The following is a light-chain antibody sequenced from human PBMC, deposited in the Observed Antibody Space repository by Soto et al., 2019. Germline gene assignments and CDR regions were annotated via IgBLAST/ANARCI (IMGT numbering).Light chain of an antibody. CDR3: QAWDTSTVV. Sequence: SYELTQPPSVSVSPGQTASITCSGDKLGDKYASWYQLKPGQSPVLVIYQDTKRPSGIPERFSGSNSGTTATLSISGTQAMDEADDYCQAWDTSTVVFGGGTKLTVL. V-gene: IGLV3-1*01. CDR1: KLGDKY. J-gene: IGLJ2*01. CDR2: QDT.